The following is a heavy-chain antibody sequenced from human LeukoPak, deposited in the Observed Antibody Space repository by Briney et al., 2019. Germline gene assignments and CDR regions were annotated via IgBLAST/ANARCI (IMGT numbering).Heavy chain of an antibody. V-gene: IGHV1-18*01. Sequence: SVKVSCKASGYTFTSYGISWVRQAPGQGLEWMGWISAYNGNTNYAQKLQGRVTMTTDTSTSTAYMELRSLRSDDTAVYYCARAGTTVTTNFWFDPWGQGTLVTVSS. J-gene: IGHJ5*02. CDR3: ARAGTTVTTNFWFDP. CDR1: GYTFTSYG. D-gene: IGHD4-17*01. CDR2: ISAYNGNT.